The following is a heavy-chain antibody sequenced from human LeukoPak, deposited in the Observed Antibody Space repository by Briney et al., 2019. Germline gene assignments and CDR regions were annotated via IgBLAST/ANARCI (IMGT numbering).Heavy chain of an antibody. Sequence: SVKVSCKASGGTFSSYAISWVRQAPGQGLEWMGGIIPIFGTANYAQKFQGRVTMTTDTSTSTAYMELRSLRSDDTAVYYCARARSGSYVDYWGQGTLVTVSS. D-gene: IGHD6-19*01. CDR1: GGTFSSYA. CDR2: IIPIFGTA. J-gene: IGHJ4*02. CDR3: ARARSGSYVDY. V-gene: IGHV1-69*05.